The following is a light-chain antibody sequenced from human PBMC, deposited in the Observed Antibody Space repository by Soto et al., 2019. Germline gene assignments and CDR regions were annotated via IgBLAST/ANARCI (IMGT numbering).Light chain of an antibody. CDR3: SSYTNINTRACV. V-gene: IGLV2-14*01. CDR1: SGDIGSYNR. CDR2: EVT. J-gene: IGLJ1*01. Sequence: QSALTQPASVSGSPGQSITISCTGTSGDIGSYNRVSWYQQHPGKAPKLIIYEVTDRPSGVSNRFSGSKSGNTASLTISGLQAEEEAEYYCSSYTNINTRACVFGTGTKLIVL.